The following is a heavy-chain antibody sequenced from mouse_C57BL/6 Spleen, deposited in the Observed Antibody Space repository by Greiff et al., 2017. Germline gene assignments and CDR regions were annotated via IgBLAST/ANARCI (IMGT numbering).Heavy chain of an antibody. D-gene: IGHD2-5*01. CDR3: ARVDDYSNWFAY. Sequence: QVQLQQPGAELVKPGASVKLSCKASGYTFTSYWMQWVQQRPGQGLEWIGEIDPSGSYTNYNQKFKGKATLTVDTSSSTAYMQLSSLTSEDSAVYYCARVDDYSNWFAYWGQGTLVTVSA. V-gene: IGHV1-50*01. CDR2: IDPSGSYT. J-gene: IGHJ3*01. CDR1: GYTFTSYW.